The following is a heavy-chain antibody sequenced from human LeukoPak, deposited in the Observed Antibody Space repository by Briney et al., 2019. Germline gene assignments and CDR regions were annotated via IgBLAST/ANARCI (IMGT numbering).Heavy chain of an antibody. J-gene: IGHJ6*02. CDR2: ISSSSSYT. Sequence: PGGSLRLSCAASGFTFSDYYMSWIRQAPGKGLEWVSYISSSSSYTNYADSVKGRFTISRDNAKNSLYLQMNSLRAEDTAVYYRAREDHWYYYGSGSYPPMDVWGQGTTVTVSS. D-gene: IGHD3-10*01. CDR1: GFTFSDYY. CDR3: AREDHWYYYGSGSYPPMDV. V-gene: IGHV3-11*06.